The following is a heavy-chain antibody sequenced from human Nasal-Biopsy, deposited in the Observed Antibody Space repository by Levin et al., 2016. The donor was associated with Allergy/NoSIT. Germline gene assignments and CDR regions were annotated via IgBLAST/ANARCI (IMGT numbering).Heavy chain of an antibody. CDR3: ARILTTQTARNDYYYMDV. J-gene: IGHJ6*03. D-gene: IGHD3-9*01. CDR2: IFRSGGPSAMMQPP. V-gene: IGHV4-59*02. Sequence: SETLSLTCTVSGRSVDTFYWSWIRQSPGKGLEWIGNIFRSGGPSAMMQPPTYNPSLNSRVAISMDTSKNQLSLRLASVTAADTAVYYCARILTTQTARNDYYYMDVWGNGTPVTVSS. CDR1: GRSVDTFY.